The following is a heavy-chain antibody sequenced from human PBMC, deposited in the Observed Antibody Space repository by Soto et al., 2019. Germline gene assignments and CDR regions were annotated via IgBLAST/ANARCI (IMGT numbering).Heavy chain of an antibody. CDR3: ARELPGYSSGWFESGNDAFDI. CDR2: ISYDGSNK. D-gene: IGHD6-19*01. Sequence: QVQLVESGGGVVQPGRSLRLSCAASGFTFSSYAMHWVRQAPGKGLEWVAVISYDGSNKYYADSVKGRFTISRDNSKNTLYLQMNSLRAEDTAVYYCARELPGYSSGWFESGNDAFDIWGQGTMVTVSS. CDR1: GFTFSSYA. V-gene: IGHV3-30-3*01. J-gene: IGHJ3*02.